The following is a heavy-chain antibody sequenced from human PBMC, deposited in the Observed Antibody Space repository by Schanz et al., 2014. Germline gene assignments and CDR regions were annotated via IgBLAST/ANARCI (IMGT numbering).Heavy chain of an antibody. CDR1: EFTFSSYK. CDR3: ARDSRPNYDFLTAYYSIDY. Sequence: EEQLLQSGGGLVKPGGSLRLSCEASEFTFSSYKMNWVRQAPGKGLEWVSSISSSGSYIHYADSVKGRFTISRDNAKNTLYLQMNSLRAEDTAVYYCARDSRPNYDFLTAYYSIDYWGQGTLVTDSS. CDR2: ISSSGSYI. D-gene: IGHD3-9*01. V-gene: IGHV3-21*01. J-gene: IGHJ4*02.